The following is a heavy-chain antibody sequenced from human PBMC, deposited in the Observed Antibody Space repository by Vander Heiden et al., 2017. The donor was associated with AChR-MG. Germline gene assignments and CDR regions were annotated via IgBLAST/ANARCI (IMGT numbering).Heavy chain of an antibody. J-gene: IGHJ6*02. V-gene: IGHV1-58*01. Sequence: QMQLVQSGPEVKKPGTSVKVSCKASGFTFTRPAVQWVRQARGQRLEWIGWIVVGSGNTNYAQKFQERVTITRDMSTSTAYMELSSLRSEDTAVYYCAAAGVPHYYYYGMDVWGQGTTVTVSS. D-gene: IGHD2-8*01. CDR2: IVVGSGNT. CDR3: AAAGVPHYYYYGMDV. CDR1: GFTFTRPA.